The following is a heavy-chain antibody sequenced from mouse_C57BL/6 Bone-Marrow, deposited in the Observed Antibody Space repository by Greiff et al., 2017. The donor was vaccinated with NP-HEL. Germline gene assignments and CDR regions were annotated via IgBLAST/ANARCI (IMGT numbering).Heavy chain of an antibody. CDR1: GYAFSSYW. CDR2: IYPGDGDT. J-gene: IGHJ2*01. D-gene: IGHD2-3*01. Sequence: VKVVESGAELVKPGASVKISCKASGYAFSSYWMNWVKQRPGKGLEWIGQIYPGDGDTNYNGKFKGKATLTADKSSSTAYMQLSSLTSEDSAVYFCARRDGYLYYFDYWGQGTTLTVSS. CDR3: ARRDGYLYYFDY. V-gene: IGHV1-80*01.